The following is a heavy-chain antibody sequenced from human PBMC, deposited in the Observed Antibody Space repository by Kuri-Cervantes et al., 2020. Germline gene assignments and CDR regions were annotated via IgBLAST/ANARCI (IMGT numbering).Heavy chain of an antibody. CDR2: IYTGGST. Sequence: SETLSLTCTVSGGSISSYYCSWIRQPAGKGLEWIGRIYTGGSTNYNPSLKSRVTISVDTSKNQFSLKLSSVTAADTAVYYCARGGYSNYYGMDVWGQGTTVTVSS. J-gene: IGHJ6*02. D-gene: IGHD2-21*01. CDR3: ARGGYSNYYGMDV. CDR1: GGSISSYY. V-gene: IGHV4-4*07.